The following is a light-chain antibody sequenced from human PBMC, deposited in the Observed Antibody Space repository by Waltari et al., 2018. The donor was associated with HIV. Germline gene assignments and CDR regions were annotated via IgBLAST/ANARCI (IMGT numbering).Light chain of an antibody. J-gene: IGLJ2*01. CDR1: SGSVSTTYY. CDR2: HTA. Sequence: QTVVTQEPSFSVSPGGTVTLTCALSSGSVSTTYYPSWYQQTPGQAPRTLIYHTATRSSGVPDRFSGSILGNKAALTITGAEADDESDYYCRLYLGSGIWGFGGGTKLTVL. CDR3: RLYLGSGIWG. V-gene: IGLV8-61*01.